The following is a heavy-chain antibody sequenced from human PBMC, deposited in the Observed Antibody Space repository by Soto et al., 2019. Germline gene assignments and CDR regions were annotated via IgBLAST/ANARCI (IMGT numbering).Heavy chain of an antibody. J-gene: IGHJ6*02. D-gene: IGHD2-2*01. V-gene: IGHV4-31*03. Sequence: PSETLSLTCTVSGGSISSGGYYWSWIRQHPGKGLEWIGYIYYSGSTYYNPSLKSRVTISVDTSKNQFSLKLSSVTAADTAVYYCARGYCSSTSCYGEDAWGQGTTVTVSS. CDR2: IYYSGST. CDR3: ARGYCSSTSCYGEDA. CDR1: GGSISSGGYY.